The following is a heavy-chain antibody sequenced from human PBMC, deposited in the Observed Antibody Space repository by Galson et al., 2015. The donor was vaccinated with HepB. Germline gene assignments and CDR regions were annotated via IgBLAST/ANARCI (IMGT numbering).Heavy chain of an antibody. Sequence: SLRLSCAASDFTFSNYTMNWVRQAPGKGLEWVSSITSSGKYIYYADSVKGRFTISRDNAKNSLYLQMNSLRAEDTAVYYCVRAGDCNTIRCPEYRTYYYYFGMDVWGQGTTVTVSS. CDR1: DFTFSNYT. D-gene: IGHD2/OR15-2a*01. J-gene: IGHJ6*02. CDR3: VRAGDCNTIRCPEYRTYYYYFGMDV. V-gene: IGHV3-21*01. CDR2: ITSSGKYI.